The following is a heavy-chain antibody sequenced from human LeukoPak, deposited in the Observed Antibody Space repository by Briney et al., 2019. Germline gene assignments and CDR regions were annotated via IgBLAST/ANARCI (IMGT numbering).Heavy chain of an antibody. J-gene: IGHJ6*02. CDR1: GGSISSSSYY. CDR2: IYYSGST. CDR3: ARGYSGYENYGMDV. V-gene: IGHV4-61*01. Sequence: SETLSLTCTVSGGSISSSSYYWSWIRQPPGKGLEWIGYIYYSGSTNYNPSLKSRVTISVDTSKNQFSLKLSSVTAADTAVYYCARGYSGYENYGMDVWGQGTTVTVSS. D-gene: IGHD5-12*01.